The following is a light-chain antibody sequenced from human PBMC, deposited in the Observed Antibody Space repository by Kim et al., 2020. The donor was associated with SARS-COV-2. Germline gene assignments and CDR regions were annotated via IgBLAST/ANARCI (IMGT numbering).Light chain of an antibody. V-gene: IGKV1-8*01. Sequence: ASTGDRVTITCRARQGISSYLAWYQQKPGKAPQLLIYAASTLQSGVPSRFSGSGSGTDFNLTISCLQSEDFATYYFQQYYSYPLTFGGGTKVDIK. CDR1: QGISSY. CDR2: AAS. CDR3: QQYYSYPLT. J-gene: IGKJ4*01.